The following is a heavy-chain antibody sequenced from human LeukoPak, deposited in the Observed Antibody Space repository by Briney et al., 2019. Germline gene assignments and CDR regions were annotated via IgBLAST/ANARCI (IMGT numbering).Heavy chain of an antibody. CDR1: GGSISSYY. CDR2: IYTSGST. V-gene: IGHV4-4*07. Sequence: SETLSLTCTVSGGSISSYYWSWIRQPAGKGLEWIGRIYTSGSTNYNPSLKSRVTISVDTSKNQFSLRLSSVTAADTAVYYCARNSREKQINDAFDIWGKGKMVTVSS. D-gene: IGHD2/OR15-2a*01. CDR3: ARNSREKQINDAFDI. J-gene: IGHJ3*02.